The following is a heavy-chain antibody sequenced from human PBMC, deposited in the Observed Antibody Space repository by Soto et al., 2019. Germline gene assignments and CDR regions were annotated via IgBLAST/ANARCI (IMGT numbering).Heavy chain of an antibody. J-gene: IGHJ6*02. CDR2: IKQDGSEI. D-gene: IGHD5-18*01. CDR1: GFTFSNYW. V-gene: IGHV3-7*01. Sequence: EVQLVESGGGLVQPGGSLRLSCAPSGFTFSNYWMSWVRQAPGQGLEWVASIKQDGSEIYYADSVKGRFTISKDDSKNTLHLQMNALRVDDTALYYCVRVGWGYSYGNGMDGWGQGTTVTVFS. CDR3: VRVGWGYSYGNGMDG.